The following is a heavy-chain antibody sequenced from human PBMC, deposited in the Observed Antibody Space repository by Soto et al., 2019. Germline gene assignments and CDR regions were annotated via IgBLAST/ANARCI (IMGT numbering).Heavy chain of an antibody. J-gene: IGHJ6*02. V-gene: IGHV4-59*01. CDR1: GGSISSYY. CDR2: FYYSEST. D-gene: IGHD3-16*01. Sequence: PSETLSLTCTVAGGSISSYYWSWIRQPPGKGLEWIGYFYYSESTNYNPSLKSRVTISVDTSKNQFSLKLSSVTAADTAVYYCARDGGGYYYGMDVWGQGTTVTVSS. CDR3: ARDGGGYYYGMDV.